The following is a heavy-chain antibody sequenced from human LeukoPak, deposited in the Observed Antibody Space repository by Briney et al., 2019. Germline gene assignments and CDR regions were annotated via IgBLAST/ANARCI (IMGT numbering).Heavy chain of an antibody. V-gene: IGHV4-59*01. CDR2: IYYSGST. J-gene: IGHJ4*02. D-gene: IGHD3-22*01. Sequence: PSETLSLTCTVSGGSISSYYWSWIRQPPGKGLEWIGYIYYSGSTNYNPSLKSRVTFSVDTSKNQFSLKLRSVTAADTAVYYCARNYYDSSGAPFFDYWGQGTRVTVSS. CDR1: GGSISSYY. CDR3: ARNYYDSSGAPFFDY.